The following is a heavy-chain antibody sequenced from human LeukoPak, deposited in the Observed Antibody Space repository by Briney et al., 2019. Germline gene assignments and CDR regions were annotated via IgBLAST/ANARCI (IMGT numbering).Heavy chain of an antibody. CDR1: GYTFTSYG. D-gene: IGHD6-19*01. CDR2: ISAYNGNT. V-gene: IGHV1-18*01. J-gene: IGHJ1*01. CDR3: ARAPLEGIAVAGTEYFQH. Sequence: ASVKVSCKASGYTFTSYGISWVRQAPGQGLEWMGWISAYNGNTNYAQKLQGRVTMTTDTSTSTAYMELRSLRSDVTAVYYCARAPLEGIAVAGTEYFQHWGQGTLVTVSS.